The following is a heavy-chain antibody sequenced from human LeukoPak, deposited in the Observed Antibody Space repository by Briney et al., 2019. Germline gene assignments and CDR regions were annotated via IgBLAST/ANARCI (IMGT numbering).Heavy chain of an antibody. D-gene: IGHD6-13*01. J-gene: IGHJ4*02. CDR3: AKGSLGSWYYFDY. V-gene: IGHV3-23*01. CDR1: GFTFGTSA. CDR2: FGRSGSDT. Sequence: GGSLRLSCAASGFTFGTSAMSWVRQAPGKGPEWVSTFGRSGSDTYYSDSVKGRFTIFRDNSKNTLYLQMNSLRDEDTAVYYCAKGSLGSWYYFDYWGQGTLVTGSS.